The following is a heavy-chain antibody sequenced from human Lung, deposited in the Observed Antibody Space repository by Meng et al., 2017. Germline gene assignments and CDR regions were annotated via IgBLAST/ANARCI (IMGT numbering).Heavy chain of an antibody. CDR1: GFTFSSYV. CDR3: ARDPHYDILTGADY. CDR2: ISYDGSNK. D-gene: IGHD3-9*01. J-gene: IGHJ4*02. V-gene: IGHV3-30*01. Sequence: VQLVEPGGGVVQPGRSLRLSCAASGFTFSSYVMHWVRQAPGKGLEWVAVISYDGSNKYYADSVKGRFTISRDNSKNTLYLQMNSLRAEDTAVYYCARDPHYDILTGADYWGQGTLVTVSS.